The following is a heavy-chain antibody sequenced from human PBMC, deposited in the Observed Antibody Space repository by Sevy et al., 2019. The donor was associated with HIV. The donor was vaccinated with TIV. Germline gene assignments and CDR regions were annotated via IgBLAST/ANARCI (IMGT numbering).Heavy chain of an antibody. J-gene: IGHJ5*02. CDR2: ISSSDSTT. CDR1: GFTFSNYD. CDR3: VRNGGAYDAGFDP. D-gene: IGHD3-22*01. Sequence: RGSLRLSCVASGFTFSNYDMNWVRQAPGKGLEWVSKISSSDSTTYYADSLKGRFTISRDNAKKSLYLQMNNLRAEDTALYYCVRNGGAYDAGFDPWGQGTLVTVSS. V-gene: IGHV3-48*03.